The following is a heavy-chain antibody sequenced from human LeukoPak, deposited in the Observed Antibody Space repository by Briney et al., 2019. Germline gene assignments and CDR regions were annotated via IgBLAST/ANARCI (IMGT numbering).Heavy chain of an antibody. J-gene: IGHJ4*02. D-gene: IGHD4-17*01. CDR1: GFTFSSYG. CDR3: AREGTTVNHFDY. Sequence: GGSLRLSCAASGFTFSSYGMHCVRQAPGKGLEWVAVISYDGSNKYYADSVKGRFTISRDNSKNTLYLQMNSLRAEDTAVYYCAREGTTVNHFDYWGQGTLVTVSS. V-gene: IGHV3-30*03. CDR2: ISYDGSNK.